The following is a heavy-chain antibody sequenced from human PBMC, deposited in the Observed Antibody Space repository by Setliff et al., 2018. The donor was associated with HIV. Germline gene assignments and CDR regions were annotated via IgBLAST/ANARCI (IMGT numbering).Heavy chain of an antibody. Sequence: GGSLRLSCAASGFNFRSYGMTWVRQAPGKGLDSVEGRFTISRDNAKNTLYLQMNSLRVEDTAVYYCARCPRYCSGSGCDPQYSHMDVWGQGTTVTVSS. D-gene: IGHD2-15*01. CDR3: ARCPRYCSGSGCDPQYSHMDV. J-gene: IGHJ6*03. CDR1: GFNFRSYG. V-gene: IGHV3-74*01.